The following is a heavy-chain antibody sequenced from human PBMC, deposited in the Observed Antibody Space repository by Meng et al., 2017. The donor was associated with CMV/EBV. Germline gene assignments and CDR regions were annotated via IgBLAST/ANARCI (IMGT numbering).Heavy chain of an antibody. V-gene: IGHV5-10-1*01. CDR1: EYSFTNYW. D-gene: IGHD1-14*01. CDR2: IDPSDSYT. CDR3: AVGWYFDFDY. J-gene: IGHJ4*02. Sequence: GGSLRLSCKGSEYSFTNYWISWVRQMPGKGLEWMGTIDPSDSYTNYSPSFQGHVTISADKSISTAYLQWSSLKASDTAMYYCAVGWYFDFDYWGQGTLVTVSS.